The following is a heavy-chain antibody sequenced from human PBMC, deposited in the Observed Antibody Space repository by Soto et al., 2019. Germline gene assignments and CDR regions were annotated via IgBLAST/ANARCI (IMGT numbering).Heavy chain of an antibody. CDR2: INPNTGNP. Sequence: QVQLVQSGSESMQPGASVKGSCKGSGYNFNSHSINWLRQAPGQGLEWMGWINPNTGNPRYEQGFRGRFDFSVDTSVSTVYLQIFSLKAGDSAVYYCARDRASGSFDYWGQVTLVTVSS. CDR3: ARDRASGSFDY. V-gene: IGHV7-4-1*01. D-gene: IGHD1-26*01. CDR1: GYNFNSHS. J-gene: IGHJ4*02.